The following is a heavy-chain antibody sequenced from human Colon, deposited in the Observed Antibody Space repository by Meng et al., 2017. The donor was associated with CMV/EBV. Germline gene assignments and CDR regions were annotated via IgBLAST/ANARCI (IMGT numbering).Heavy chain of an antibody. CDR3: ARDWSHRYGHFNQ. Sequence: EASGFISGDYYITGIRQGPGKGLGWVSYISGSGSMIYYADSVKSRFTISRDNAKNSVYLEMNSLRAEDTAVYYCARDWSHRYGHFNQWGQGTLVTVSS. V-gene: IGHV3-11*01. D-gene: IGHD5-18*01. J-gene: IGHJ4*02. CDR2: ISGSGSMI. CDR1: GFISGDYY.